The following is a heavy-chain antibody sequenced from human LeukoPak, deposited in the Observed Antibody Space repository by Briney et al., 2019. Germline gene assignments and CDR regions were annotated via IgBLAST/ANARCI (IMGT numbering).Heavy chain of an antibody. D-gene: IGHD2-2*01. V-gene: IGHV1-46*01. Sequence: GASVKVSCKASGHTFTAYFMHWVRQAPGQGLEWMGIINPSGGSTSYAQKFQGRVTMTRDMSTSTVYMELSSLRSEDTAVYYCARGCSSTSCYLNWFDPWGQGTLVTVSS. J-gene: IGHJ5*02. CDR2: INPSGGST. CDR3: ARGCSSTSCYLNWFDP. CDR1: GHTFTAYF.